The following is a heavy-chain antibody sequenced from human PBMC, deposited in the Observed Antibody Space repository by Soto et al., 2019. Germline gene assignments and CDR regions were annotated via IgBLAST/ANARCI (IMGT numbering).Heavy chain of an antibody. CDR2: IIPIFGTA. CDR3: ARSRTGGYCISTSCYAGLDAFDI. V-gene: IGHV1-69*12. D-gene: IGHD2-2*01. CDR1: GGTFSSYA. Sequence: QVQLVQSGAEVKKPGSSVKVSCKASGGTFSSYAISWVRQAPGQGLEWMGGIIPIFGTANYAQKFQGRVTITADESTSTAYMELSSLRSVDTAVYYCARSRTGGYCISTSCYAGLDAFDIWGQGTMVTVSS. J-gene: IGHJ3*02.